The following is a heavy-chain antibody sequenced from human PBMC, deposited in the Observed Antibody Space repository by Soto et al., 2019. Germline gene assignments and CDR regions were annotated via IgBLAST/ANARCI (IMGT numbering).Heavy chain of an antibody. CDR2: INAGNGNT. CDR1: GYTFTSYA. D-gene: IGHD3-22*01. Sequence: ASVKVSCKASGYTFTSYAMHWVRQAPGQRLEWMGWINAGNGNTKYSQKFQGRVTITRDTSASTAYMELSSLRSEDTAVYYCAREGQANYYDSSGDGFYFDSWGQGTLVTV. V-gene: IGHV1-3*01. CDR3: AREGQANYYDSSGDGFYFDS. J-gene: IGHJ4*02.